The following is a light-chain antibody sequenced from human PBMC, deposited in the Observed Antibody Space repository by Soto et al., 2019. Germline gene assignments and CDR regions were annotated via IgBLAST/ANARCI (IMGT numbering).Light chain of an antibody. V-gene: IGKV3-20*01. J-gene: IGKJ5*01. CDR2: GAS. CDR3: QQYGTSAPIT. Sequence: EIVLTQSPGTLSLSPGERATLSCRASQSVSSNYLAWYQHKPGQAPRLLIYGASSRATDIPDRFSGSGSGTDFTLTITRLEPEDFAMYYCQQYGTSAPITFGQGTRLEIE. CDR1: QSVSSNY.